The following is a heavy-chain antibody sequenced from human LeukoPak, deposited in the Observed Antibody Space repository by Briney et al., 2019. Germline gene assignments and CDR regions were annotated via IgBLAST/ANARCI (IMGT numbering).Heavy chain of an antibody. Sequence: SETLSLTCTVSGGSISSYYWSWIRQPPGKGLEWIGSIYYSGNTYYNPSLKSRVTISVDTSKNQFSLKLSSVTAADTAVYYCARASYGDYSVDYWGQGTLVTVSS. D-gene: IGHD4-17*01. V-gene: IGHV4-59*08. CDR2: IYYSGNT. J-gene: IGHJ4*02. CDR3: ARASYGDYSVDY. CDR1: GGSISSYY.